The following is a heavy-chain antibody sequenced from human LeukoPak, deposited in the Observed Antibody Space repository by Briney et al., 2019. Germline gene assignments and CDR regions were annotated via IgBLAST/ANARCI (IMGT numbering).Heavy chain of an antibody. CDR1: GGSISSYY. CDR2: IYYSGST. D-gene: IGHD3-16*01. J-gene: IGHJ5*02. V-gene: IGHV4-59*01. CDR3: ARTTNYDYVWGSLNWFDP. Sequence: SETLSLTCTVSGGSISSYYWSWIRQPPGKGLEWIGYIYYSGSTNYNPSLKSRVTISVDTSKNQFSLKLSSVTAADTAVYYCARTTNYDYVWGSLNWFDPWGQGTLVTVSS.